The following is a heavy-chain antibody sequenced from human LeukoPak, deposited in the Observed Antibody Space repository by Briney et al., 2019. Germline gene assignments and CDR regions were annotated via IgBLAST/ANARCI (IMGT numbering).Heavy chain of an antibody. D-gene: IGHD6-19*01. CDR1: GVSFSDNY. V-gene: IGHV4-34*01. CDR3: ARHFFVSVAGIISLPFYAFDI. J-gene: IGHJ3*02. CDR2: INHSGST. Sequence: SETLSLTCAVHGVSFSDNYLNWIRQPPGKGLEWIGEINHSGSTNYNPSLKSRATISVDTSKNQFSLKLSSVTTADTAVYYCARHFFVSVAGIISLPFYAFDIWGQGTMVTVSS.